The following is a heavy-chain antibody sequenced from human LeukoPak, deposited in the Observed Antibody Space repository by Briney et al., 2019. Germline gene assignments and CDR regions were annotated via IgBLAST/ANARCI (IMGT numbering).Heavy chain of an antibody. J-gene: IGHJ4*02. CDR3: AGNDYGGNAFDY. CDR2: ISAYNGNT. Sequence: ASVKVSCKASGYTFTSYGISWVRRAPGQGREWMGWISAYNGNTNYAQKLQGRVTMTTDTSTSTAYMELRSLRSDDTAVYYCAGNDYGGNAFDYWGQGTLVTVSS. V-gene: IGHV1-18*01. D-gene: IGHD4-23*01. CDR1: GYTFTSYG.